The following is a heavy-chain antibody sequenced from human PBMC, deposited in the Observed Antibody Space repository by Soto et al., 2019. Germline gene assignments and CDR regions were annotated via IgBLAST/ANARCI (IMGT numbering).Heavy chain of an antibody. CDR2: IIVGSGNT. CDR1: GYTFTGYY. CDR3: AAGGSGSYYPDYYYYYMDV. Sequence: GASVKVSCKASGYTFTGYYMHWVRQAPGQGLEWIGWIIVGSGNTNYAQKFQERVTMTRDTSTSTAYMELSSLRSEDTAVYYCAAGGSGSYYPDYYYYYMDVWDKGTTVTVSS. J-gene: IGHJ6*03. V-gene: IGHV1-58*02. D-gene: IGHD3-10*01.